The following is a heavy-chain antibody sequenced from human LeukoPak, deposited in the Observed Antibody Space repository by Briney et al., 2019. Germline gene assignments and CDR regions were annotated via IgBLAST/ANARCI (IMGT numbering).Heavy chain of an antibody. V-gene: IGHV1-18*01. CDR3: ARAQGIVVVPAAIPIGYFDY. CDR2: ISAYNGNT. J-gene: IGHJ4*02. CDR1: GYTFTSYG. Sequence: ASVKVSCKASGYTFTSYGISWVRQAPGQGLEWMGWISAYNGNTNYAQKLQGRVTMTTDTSTSTAYMELRSLRSDDTAVYYCARAQGIVVVPAAIPIGYFDYWGQGTLVTVSS. D-gene: IGHD2-2*02.